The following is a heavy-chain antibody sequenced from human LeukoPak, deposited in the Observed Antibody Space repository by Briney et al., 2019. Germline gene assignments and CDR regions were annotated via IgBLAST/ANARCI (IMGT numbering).Heavy chain of an antibody. CDR1: GGSFSGYY. Sequence: SETLSLTCAVYGGSFSGYYWSWIRQPPGKGLEWIGEINHSGSTNYNPSLKSRVTISVDTSKNQFSLKLSSVTAADTAVYYYASIGVATDSVDYWGQGTLVTVSS. J-gene: IGHJ4*02. CDR2: INHSGST. CDR3: ASIGVATDSVDY. V-gene: IGHV4-34*01. D-gene: IGHD5-12*01.